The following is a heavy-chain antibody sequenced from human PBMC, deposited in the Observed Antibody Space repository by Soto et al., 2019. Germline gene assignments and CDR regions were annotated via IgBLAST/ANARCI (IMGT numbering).Heavy chain of an antibody. J-gene: IGHJ6*02. D-gene: IGHD3-22*01. Sequence: SETLSLTCTVSGGSISSSSYYRGWIRQPPGKGLEWIGYIYYSGSTNYNPSLKSRVTISVDTSKNQFSLKLSSVTAADTAVYYCARQEGVTYYYDSSGYYSYYYYGMDVWGQGTTVTVSS. CDR2: IYYSGST. V-gene: IGHV4-61*05. CDR3: ARQEGVTYYYDSSGYYSYYYYGMDV. CDR1: GGSISSSSYY.